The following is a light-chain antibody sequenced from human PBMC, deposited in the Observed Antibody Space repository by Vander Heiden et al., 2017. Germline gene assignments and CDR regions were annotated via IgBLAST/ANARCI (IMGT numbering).Light chain of an antibody. CDR2: PAS. Sequence: DIHFTQSPSFLSASVGDKVTITCRASQGIRNYLDWYQQKPGKAPKLLISPASTLQSGFPSRFSGSGSGTEFTLTISSLQPEDFASYYCQQLNSYPFTFGHGTKVEIK. CDR1: QGIRNY. CDR3: QQLNSYPFT. V-gene: IGKV1-9*01. J-gene: IGKJ3*01.